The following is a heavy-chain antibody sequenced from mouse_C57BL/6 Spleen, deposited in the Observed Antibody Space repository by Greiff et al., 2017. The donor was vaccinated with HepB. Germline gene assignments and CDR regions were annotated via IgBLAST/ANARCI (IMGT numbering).Heavy chain of an antibody. CDR1: GYTFTSYW. Sequence: QVQLQQPGAELVKPGASVKLSCKASGYTFTSYWMQWVKQRPGQGLEWIGEIDPSDSYTNYNQKFKGKATLTVDTSSSTAYMQLSSLTSEDSAVYYGARVITTVVAPSYWGQGTTLTVSS. J-gene: IGHJ2*01. CDR3: ARVITTVVAPSY. V-gene: IGHV1-50*01. CDR2: IDPSDSYT. D-gene: IGHD1-1*01.